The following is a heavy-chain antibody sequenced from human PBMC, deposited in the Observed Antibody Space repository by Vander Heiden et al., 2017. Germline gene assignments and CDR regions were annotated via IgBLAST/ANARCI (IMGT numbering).Heavy chain of an antibody. CDR2: IWYDGSNK. V-gene: IGHV3-33*01. D-gene: IGHD2-15*01. CDR3: ARDRVVVVAATSVYYYYYGMDV. Sequence: QVQLVESGGGVVQPGRSLRLSCAASGFTFSSYGMHWVRQAPGKGLEWVAVIWYDGSNKYYEDSVKGRFTISRDNSKNTLYLQMNSLRAEDTAVYYCARDRVVVVAATSVYYYYYGMDVWGQGTTVTVSS. J-gene: IGHJ6*02. CDR1: GFTFSSYG.